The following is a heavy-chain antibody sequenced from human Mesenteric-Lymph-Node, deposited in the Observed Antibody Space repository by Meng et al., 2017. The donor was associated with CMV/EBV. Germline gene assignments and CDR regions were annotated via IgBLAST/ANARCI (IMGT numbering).Heavy chain of an antibody. CDR1: GGSCSGYY. CDR3: AREVYCSSTSCSRVFDY. V-gene: IGHV4-34*01. Sequence: YGGSCSGYYWSWSRQPPGKGLEWMGEINHSGSTNYNPSLKSRVTISVDTAKNQFSLKLSSVTAANTAVYYCAREVYCSSTSCSRVFDYWGQGTLVTVSS. J-gene: IGHJ4*02. CDR2: INHSGST. D-gene: IGHD2-2*01.